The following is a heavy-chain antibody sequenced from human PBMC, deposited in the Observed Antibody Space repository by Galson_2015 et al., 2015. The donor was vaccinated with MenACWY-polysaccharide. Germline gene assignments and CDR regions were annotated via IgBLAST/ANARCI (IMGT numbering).Heavy chain of an antibody. CDR1: GGSISSSSYY. D-gene: IGHD5-12*01. Sequence: ETLSLTCTVSGGSISSSSYYWGWIRQPPGKGLEWIGTIYYGGSTYYNPSLKSRVTISVDMSKNQFSLKLTSVTAADTAVYYCARQGGSGRSHDYWGQGTLVTVSS. V-gene: IGHV4-39*01. CDR2: IYYGGST. CDR3: ARQGGSGRSHDY. J-gene: IGHJ4*02.